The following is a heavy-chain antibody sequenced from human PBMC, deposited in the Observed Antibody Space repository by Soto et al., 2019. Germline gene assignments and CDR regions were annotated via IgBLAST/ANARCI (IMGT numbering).Heavy chain of an antibody. J-gene: IGHJ2*01. V-gene: IGHV4-31*03. CDR2: IYYSGST. CDR3: ARDVSRSYDNLYFDL. D-gene: IGHD1-26*01. Sequence: QVQLQESGPGLVKPSQTLSLTCTVSGGSISSGGFYWTWIRQHPGKGLEWIGYIYYSGSTYYNPSLKSRVTISVDTTKNQFSLKLSSVTAADTPVYYCARDVSRSYDNLYFDLWGRGTLGTVSS. CDR1: GGSISSGGFY.